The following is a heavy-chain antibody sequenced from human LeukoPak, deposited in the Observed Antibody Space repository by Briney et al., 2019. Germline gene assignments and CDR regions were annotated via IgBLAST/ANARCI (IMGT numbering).Heavy chain of an antibody. D-gene: IGHD3-10*01. CDR3: ARHYGSGVFWYYGMDV. J-gene: IGHJ6*02. CDR1: GGSISSSSYY. V-gene: IGHV4-39*01. Sequence: PSETLSLTCTVSGGSISSSSYYWGWIRQPPGKGLEWIGSIYYSGSTYYNPSLKSRVTISVDTSKNQFSLKLSSVTAADTAVYYCARHYGSGVFWYYGMDVWGQGTTVTVSS. CDR2: IYYSGST.